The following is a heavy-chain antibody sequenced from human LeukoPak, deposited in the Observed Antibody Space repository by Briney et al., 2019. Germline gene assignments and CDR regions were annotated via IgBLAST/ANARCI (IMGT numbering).Heavy chain of an antibody. V-gene: IGHV1-2*02. CDR1: GYTFTCYY. CDR2: INPNSGGT. D-gene: IGHD3-10*01. CDR3: ARSYGTPFDAFDI. Sequence: ASVKVSCKASGYTFTCYYMHWVRQAPGQGLEWMGWINPNSGGTNYAQKFQGRVTMTRDTSISTAYMELSRLRSDDTAVYYCARSYGTPFDAFDIWGQGTMVTVSS. J-gene: IGHJ3*02.